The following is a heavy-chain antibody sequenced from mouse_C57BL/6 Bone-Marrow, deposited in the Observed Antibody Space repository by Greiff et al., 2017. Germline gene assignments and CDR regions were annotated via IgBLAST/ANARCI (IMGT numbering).Heavy chain of an antibody. Sequence: QVQLQQPGAELVKPGASVKLSCKASGYTFTSYWMHWVKQRPGRGLEWIGRIDPNSGGTKYNEKFKSKATLTVDKPSSTAYMQLSSLTSEDSAVYYCARSGITTVVAPLHAMDYWGQGTSVTVSS. V-gene: IGHV1-72*01. CDR2: IDPNSGGT. D-gene: IGHD1-1*01. J-gene: IGHJ4*01. CDR3: ARSGITTVVAPLHAMDY. CDR1: GYTFTSYW.